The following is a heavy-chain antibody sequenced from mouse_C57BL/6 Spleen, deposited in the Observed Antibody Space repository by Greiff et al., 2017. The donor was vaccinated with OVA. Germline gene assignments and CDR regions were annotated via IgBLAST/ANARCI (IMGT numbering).Heavy chain of an antibody. CDR2: INPNNGGT. V-gene: IGHV1-18*01. Sequence: EVQLQQSGPELVKPGASVKIPCKASGYTFTDYNMDWVKQSHGKSLEWIGDINPNNGGTIYNQKFKGKATLPVDKSSSTAYMELRSLTSEYTAVYYCARGGYYGSSYSYAMDYWGQGTSVTVSS. J-gene: IGHJ4*01. D-gene: IGHD1-1*01. CDR3: ARGGYYGSSYSYAMDY. CDR1: GYTFTDYN.